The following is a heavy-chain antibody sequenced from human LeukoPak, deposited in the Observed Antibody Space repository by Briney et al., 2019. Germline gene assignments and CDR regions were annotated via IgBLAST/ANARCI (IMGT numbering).Heavy chain of an antibody. CDR1: AYTFTRNY. CDR2: INPISGAT. Sequence: ASVKVSCKTSAYTFTRNYMQWVRHPHGHGLEWMGIINPISGATDYAQKFQGRVTMTRDTSTSTVYMELSSLRSEDTAMYYCARLPYRDGVAQDYWGQGALVTVSP. D-gene: IGHD3-16*02. J-gene: IGHJ4*02. CDR3: ARLPYRDGVAQDY. V-gene: IGHV1-46*01.